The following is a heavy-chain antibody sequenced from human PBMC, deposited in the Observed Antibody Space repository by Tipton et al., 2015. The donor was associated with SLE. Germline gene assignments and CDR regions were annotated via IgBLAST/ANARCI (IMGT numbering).Heavy chain of an antibody. CDR3: AREVVTGNGRHFGP. CDR1: GGSISSGYYY. D-gene: IGHD3-22*01. J-gene: IGHJ5*02. Sequence: TLSLTCTVSGGSISSGYYYWSWIRQPPGKGLEWIGYIYYSGSTYYNPSLESRVTISGDTSKNQFSLKLSSVTAADTAVYYCAREVVTGNGRHFGPWGQGTPVTVSS. V-gene: IGHV4-30-4*01. CDR2: IYYSGST.